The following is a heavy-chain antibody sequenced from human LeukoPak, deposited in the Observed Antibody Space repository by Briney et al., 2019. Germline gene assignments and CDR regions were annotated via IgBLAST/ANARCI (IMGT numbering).Heavy chain of an antibody. J-gene: IGHJ4*02. CDR1: GGSISSNSYY. Sequence: SETLSLNCSVSGGSISSNSYYWGWIRQPPGKGLEWIGSIHYSGSTHHNPSLKSRVTVSVDTSKNQFSLKLSSVTAADTAVYYCARQDIRVLWYFDYWGQGTLVTVSS. CDR2: IHYSGST. CDR3: ARQDIRVLWYFDY. V-gene: IGHV4-39*01. D-gene: IGHD5-12*01.